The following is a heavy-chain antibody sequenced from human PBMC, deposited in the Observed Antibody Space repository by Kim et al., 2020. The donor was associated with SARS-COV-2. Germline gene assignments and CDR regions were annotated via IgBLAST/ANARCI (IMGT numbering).Heavy chain of an antibody. J-gene: IGHJ5*02. CDR3: TTDIVLMVYGRQWDQNWFDP. Sequence: GGSLRLSCAASGFTFSNAWMSWVRQAPGKGLEWVGRIKSKTDGGTTDYAAPVKGRFTISRDDSKNTLYLQMNSLKTEDTAVYYCTTDIVLMVYGRQWDQNWFDPWGQGTLVTVSS. D-gene: IGHD2-8*01. CDR2: IKSKTDGGTT. CDR1: GFTFSNAW. V-gene: IGHV3-15*01.